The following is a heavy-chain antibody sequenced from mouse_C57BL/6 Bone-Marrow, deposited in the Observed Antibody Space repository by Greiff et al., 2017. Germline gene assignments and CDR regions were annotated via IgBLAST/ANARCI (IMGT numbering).Heavy chain of an antibody. CDR2: INPNNGGT. Sequence: EVQLQQSGPELVKPGASVKISCKASGYTFTDYYMNWVKQSHGKSLEWIGDINPNNGGTSYNQKFKGKATLTVDTSSSTAYMELRSLTSEDSAVYYCARWGPDCSYFDYWGQGTTLTVSS. D-gene: IGHD3-3*01. CDR3: ARWGPDCSYFDY. V-gene: IGHV1-26*01. J-gene: IGHJ2*01. CDR1: GYTFTDYY.